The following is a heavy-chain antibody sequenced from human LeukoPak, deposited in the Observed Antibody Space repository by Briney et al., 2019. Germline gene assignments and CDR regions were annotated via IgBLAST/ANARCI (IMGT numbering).Heavy chain of an antibody. V-gene: IGHV3-74*01. CDR2: INSDGSGT. D-gene: IGHD3-10*01. Sequence: GGSLRLSCVASGFTFSSYWMHWVRQAPGKGLVWVSRINSDGSGTTYADSVKGRFTISRDNAKNTLYLQMNSLRAEDTAVYYCARPWGGFDPWGQGTLVTVSS. CDR3: ARPWGGFDP. CDR1: GFTFSSYW. J-gene: IGHJ5*02.